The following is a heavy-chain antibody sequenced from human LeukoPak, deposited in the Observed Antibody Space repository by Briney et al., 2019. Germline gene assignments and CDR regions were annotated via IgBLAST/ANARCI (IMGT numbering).Heavy chain of an antibody. CDR3: ARNGYTSTWDFDY. CDR1: GYTFTNYW. V-gene: IGHV5-51*01. Sequence: GESLKISCKASGYTFTNYWIGWVRQMPGQGLEWMGSIYPGDSDNRYNPSFQGQVTISADKSITTAYLQWSSLKASDTAMYYCARNGYTSTWDFDYWGQGTLGTVSS. D-gene: IGHD6-13*01. J-gene: IGHJ4*02. CDR2: IYPGDSDN.